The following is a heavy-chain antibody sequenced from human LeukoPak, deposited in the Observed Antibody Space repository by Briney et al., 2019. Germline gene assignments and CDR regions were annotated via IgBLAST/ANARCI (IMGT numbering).Heavy chain of an antibody. V-gene: IGHV4-59*01. CDR1: GGSISSYY. D-gene: IGHD3-10*01. CDR3: AGDNGFGELFAEPHAFDI. J-gene: IGHJ3*02. CDR2: IYYSGST. Sequence: SEILSLTCTVSGGSISSYYWSWIRQPPGKGLEWIGYIYYSGSTNYNPSLKSQVTISVDTSKNQFSLKLSSVTAADTAVYYCAGDNGFGELFAEPHAFDIWGQGTMVTVSS.